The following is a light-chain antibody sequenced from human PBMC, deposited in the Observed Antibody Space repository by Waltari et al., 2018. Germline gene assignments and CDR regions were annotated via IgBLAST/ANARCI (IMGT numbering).Light chain of an antibody. V-gene: IGKV1-5*03. CDR1: QSISSW. CDR2: KAS. Sequence: DIQMTQSPSTLSASVGDRVTITCLASQSISSWLAWYQQKPGKAPKVLIYKASSLESGGPSRFSGSGSGTEFTLTISSLQPDGFATYYCKQYNSYWTFGQGTNVEIK. J-gene: IGKJ1*01. CDR3: KQYNSYWT.